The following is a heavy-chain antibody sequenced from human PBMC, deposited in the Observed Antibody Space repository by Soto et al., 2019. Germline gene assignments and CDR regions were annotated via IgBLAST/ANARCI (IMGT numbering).Heavy chain of an antibody. Sequence: GGSLRLSCAASGFTFSSYSMNWVRQAPGKGLEWVSSISSSSSYIYYADSVKGRFTISRDNAKNSLYLQMNSLGAEDTAVYYCASGIAAASGRWGYYYYMDVWGKGTTVTVSS. V-gene: IGHV3-21*01. D-gene: IGHD6-13*01. CDR1: GFTFSSYS. CDR3: ASGIAAASGRWGYYYYMDV. J-gene: IGHJ6*03. CDR2: ISSSSSYI.